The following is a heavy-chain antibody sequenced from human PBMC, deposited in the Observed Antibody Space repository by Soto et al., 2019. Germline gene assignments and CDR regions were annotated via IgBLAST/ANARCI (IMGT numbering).Heavy chain of an antibody. CDR3: ARGGYYDSSGSRNYHYYGMNA. CDR1: GYTFTSYG. V-gene: IGHV1-18*01. D-gene: IGHD3-22*01. CDR2: ISAYNGNT. J-gene: IGHJ6*02. Sequence: ASVKVSCKGSGYTFTSYGISWVRQAPGQGLEWMGWISAYNGNTKYAQKLQGRVSMTTDTSSNTAYMELRSLRSDDTAMYYCARGGYYDSSGSRNYHYYGMNAWGQGTTVTVSS.